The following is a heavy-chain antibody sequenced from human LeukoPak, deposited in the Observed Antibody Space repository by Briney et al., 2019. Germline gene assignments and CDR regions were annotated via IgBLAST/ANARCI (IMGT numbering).Heavy chain of an antibody. D-gene: IGHD6-13*01. CDR1: GFTFSRSW. CDR3: ARISSSWSMDV. CDR2: IKQDGGEK. V-gene: IGHV3-7*04. J-gene: IGHJ6*02. Sequence: AGGSLRLPCAASGFTFSRSWMSWVRQAPGKGLEWVANIKQDGGEKHYVDSVKGRFTISRDNAKNSLYLQMNSLSAEDTAVYYCARISSSWSMDVWGQGTTVTVSS.